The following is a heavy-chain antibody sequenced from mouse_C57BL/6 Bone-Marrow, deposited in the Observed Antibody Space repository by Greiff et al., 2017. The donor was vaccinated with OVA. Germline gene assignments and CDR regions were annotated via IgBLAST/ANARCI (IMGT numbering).Heavy chain of an antibody. J-gene: IGHJ2*01. Sequence: VQLQQSGAELVRPGASVKLSCTASGFNIEDDYMHWVKQRPEQGLEWIGWIDPENGDTEYASKFQGKATITADTSSNTAYLQLSSLTSEDTAVYYCTTGITTVVAPPLLYYWGQGTTLTVSS. D-gene: IGHD1-1*01. CDR3: TTGITTVVAPPLLYY. CDR2: IDPENGDT. V-gene: IGHV14-4*01. CDR1: GFNIEDDY.